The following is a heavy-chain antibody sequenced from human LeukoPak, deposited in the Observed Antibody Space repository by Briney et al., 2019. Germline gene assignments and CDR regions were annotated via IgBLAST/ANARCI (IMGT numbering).Heavy chain of an antibody. J-gene: IGHJ5*02. V-gene: IGHV3-30*10. CDR1: GFTFSSYA. Sequence: GGSLRLSCAASGFTFSSYAMHWVRQAPGKGLYWVAVISYDGSNKYYTDSVKGRFTISRDNSKNTLYLQMSSLRAEDTAVYYCARDRVGVQVPAANTNWFDPWGQGTLVTVSS. D-gene: IGHD2-2*01. CDR2: ISYDGSNK. CDR3: ARDRVGVQVPAANTNWFDP.